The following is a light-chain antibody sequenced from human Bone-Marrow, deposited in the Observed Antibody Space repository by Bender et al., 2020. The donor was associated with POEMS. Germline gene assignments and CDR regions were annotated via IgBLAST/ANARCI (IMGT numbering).Light chain of an antibody. CDR2: DVT. CDR3: SSYAGSNSVI. V-gene: IGLV2-14*03. Sequence: QSVLTQPPSVSGAPGQTVTISCTGTSSDIGTYNYVSWYQQHPGEAPKLVIYDVTNRPSGVSNRFSGSKSGNTASLTISGLQAEDEGYYYCSSYAGSNSVIFGGGTKLTVL. CDR1: SSDIGTYNY. J-gene: IGLJ2*01.